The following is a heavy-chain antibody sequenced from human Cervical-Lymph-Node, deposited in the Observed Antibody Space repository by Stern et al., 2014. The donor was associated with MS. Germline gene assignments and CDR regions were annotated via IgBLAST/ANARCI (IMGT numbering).Heavy chain of an antibody. V-gene: IGHV3-9*01. CDR1: GFTFVDYA. Sequence: EVQLVESGGGLVQPGRSLRLSCVGSGFTFVDYAMHWVRQAPGKGLDWVSVISWGSGTIRYADSVRGRFTISRDNGKNSLYLQMNSLRDEDTALYYCAREGEYWKGTSRHVGGLGDYYGMDVWGQGTTVTVSS. D-gene: IGHD2/OR15-2a*01. CDR3: AREGEYWKGTSRHVGGLGDYYGMDV. CDR2: ISWGSGTI. J-gene: IGHJ6*02.